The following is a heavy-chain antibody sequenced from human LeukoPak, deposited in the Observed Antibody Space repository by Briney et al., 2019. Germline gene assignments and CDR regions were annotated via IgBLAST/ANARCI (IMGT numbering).Heavy chain of an antibody. V-gene: IGHV4-30-2*01. CDR3: ARGPRSARGYFDY. J-gene: IGHJ4*02. CDR2: IYHSGST. CDR1: GGSISSGGYS. D-gene: IGHD3-10*01. Sequence: TLSLTCAVSGGSISSGGYSWSWIRQPPGKGLEWIGYIYHSGSTYYNPSLKSRVTISVDRSKNQFSLKLSSVTAADTAVYYCARGPRSARGYFDYWGQGTLVTVSS.